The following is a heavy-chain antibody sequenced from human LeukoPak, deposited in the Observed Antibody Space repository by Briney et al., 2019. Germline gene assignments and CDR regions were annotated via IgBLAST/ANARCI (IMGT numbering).Heavy chain of an antibody. D-gene: IGHD3-3*01. V-gene: IGHV4-59*12. CDR1: GGSISSYF. CDR2: IYYSGNT. CDR3: ARECLWSGYLGEDWFDP. J-gene: IGHJ5*02. Sequence: SETLSLTCAVSGGSISSYFWSWIRQPPGKGLEWIGYIYYSGNTNYNPSLKSRVTISVDTSKNQFSLKLSSVTAADTAVYYCARECLWSGYLGEDWFDPWGQGTLVTVSS.